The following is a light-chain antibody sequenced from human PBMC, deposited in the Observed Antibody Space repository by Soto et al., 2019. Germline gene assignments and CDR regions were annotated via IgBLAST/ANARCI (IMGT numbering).Light chain of an antibody. CDR2: GAS. CDR1: QSLTSSY. Sequence: EIVLTQSPATLSLSPGERATLXCRXSQSLTSSYLAWYQQKPGQAPRLLIYGASSRGTGIPDRFTGSGSGTDFTLTISRLEPEDFAVYYCQQYDGSPRTFGQGTKMDIK. CDR3: QQYDGSPRT. J-gene: IGKJ1*01. V-gene: IGKV3-20*01.